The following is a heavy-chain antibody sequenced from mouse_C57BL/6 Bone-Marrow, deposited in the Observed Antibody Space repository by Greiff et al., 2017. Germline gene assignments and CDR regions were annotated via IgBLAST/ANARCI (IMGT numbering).Heavy chain of an antibody. Sequence: QVQLQQSGAELVKPGASVKISCKASGYAFSSYWMNWVKQRPGKGLEWIGQIYPGDGDTNYNGKFKGTATLTADKASSTAYMQLSSLTSEDSAVYFCAFITTVVGRWYFDVWGTGTTVTVSS. CDR1: GYAFSSYW. J-gene: IGHJ1*03. CDR2: IYPGDGDT. D-gene: IGHD1-1*01. V-gene: IGHV1-80*01. CDR3: AFITTVVGRWYFDV.